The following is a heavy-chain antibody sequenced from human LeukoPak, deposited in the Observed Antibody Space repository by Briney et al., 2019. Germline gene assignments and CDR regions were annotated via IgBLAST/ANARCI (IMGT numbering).Heavy chain of an antibody. J-gene: IGHJ3*02. CDR1: GYTFTSYY. CDR2: INPSGGST. CDR3: ARRGGGYSYGSIGAFDI. V-gene: IGHV1-46*01. Sequence: ASVKVSCKASGYTFTSYYMHWVRQAPGQGLEWMGIINPSGGSTSYAQKFQGRVTMTRDTPTSTVYMELSSLRSEDTAVYYCARRGGGYSYGSIGAFDIWGQGTMVTVSS. D-gene: IGHD5-18*01.